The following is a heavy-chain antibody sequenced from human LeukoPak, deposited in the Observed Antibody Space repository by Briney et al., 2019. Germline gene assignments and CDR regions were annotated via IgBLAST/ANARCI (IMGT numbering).Heavy chain of an antibody. D-gene: IGHD6-6*01. CDR1: GYTFTSYG. Sequence: SVKVSCKASGYTFTSYGISWVRQAPGQGLEWMGGIIPIFGTANYAQKFQGRVTITTDESTSTAYMELSSLRSEDTAVYYCARDSIAARPYYYYYMDVWGKGTTVTVSS. CDR2: IIPIFGTA. V-gene: IGHV1-69*05. J-gene: IGHJ6*03. CDR3: ARDSIAARPYYYYYMDV.